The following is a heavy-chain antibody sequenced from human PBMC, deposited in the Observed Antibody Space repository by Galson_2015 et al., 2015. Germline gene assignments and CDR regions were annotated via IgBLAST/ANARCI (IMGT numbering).Heavy chain of an antibody. Sequence: SLRLSCAASGLRFSSYAMHWVRQGPGKGLGWVALISYDGSNEYYADSVKGRFTVSRDNAKTTLYLEMNSLRAEDTAVYYCARDPGRFLEWSSGRPYYYYYMDVWGEGTTVTVSS. CDR2: ISYDGSNE. CDR1: GLRFSSYA. CDR3: ARDPGRFLEWSSGRPYYYYYMDV. J-gene: IGHJ6*03. V-gene: IGHV3-30*01. D-gene: IGHD3-3*01.